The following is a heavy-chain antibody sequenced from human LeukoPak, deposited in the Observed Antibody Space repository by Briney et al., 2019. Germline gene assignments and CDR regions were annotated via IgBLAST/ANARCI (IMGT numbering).Heavy chain of an antibody. V-gene: IGHV4-59*08. D-gene: IGHD5-24*01. CDR2: IYYGGST. J-gene: IGHJ4*02. CDR1: GGSISIYY. Sequence: PSETLSLTCTVSGGSISIYYWSWIRQPPGKGLEWIGYIYYGGSTNYNPSLKSRVTISLDTSKSQFSLKLSSVTAADTAVYFCARGSRDGYNQYFDYWGQGTLVTVSS. CDR3: ARGSRDGYNQYFDY.